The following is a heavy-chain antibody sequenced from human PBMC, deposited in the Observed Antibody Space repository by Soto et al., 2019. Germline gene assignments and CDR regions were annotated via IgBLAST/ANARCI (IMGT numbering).Heavy chain of an antibody. V-gene: IGHV4-38-2*01. D-gene: IGHD3-10*01. CDR3: ARRITMVRGVIMAYYGMDV. J-gene: IGHJ6*02. Sequence: PSETLSLTCAVSGYSISSGYYWGWIRQPPGKGLEWIGCICHSGSTYYNPALKSRVTISVDPSKNQFSLKLSSVTAADTAVYYYARRITMVRGVIMAYYGMDVGGQGTTVNVAS. CDR1: GYSISSGYY. CDR2: ICHSGST.